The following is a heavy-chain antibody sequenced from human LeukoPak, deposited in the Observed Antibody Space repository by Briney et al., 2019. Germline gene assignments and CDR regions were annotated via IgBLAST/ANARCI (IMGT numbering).Heavy chain of an antibody. Sequence: GGSLRLSCVASGLTFSSYWMSWVRQAPGKGLEWVANINQDGGEKYYVDSVKGRFTISRDNAKNTLYLQMNSLRAEDTAVYYCARGSGSYGDYWGQGTLVTVSS. D-gene: IGHD1-26*01. V-gene: IGHV3-7*01. CDR1: GLTFSSYW. CDR3: ARGSGSYGDY. J-gene: IGHJ4*02. CDR2: INQDGGEK.